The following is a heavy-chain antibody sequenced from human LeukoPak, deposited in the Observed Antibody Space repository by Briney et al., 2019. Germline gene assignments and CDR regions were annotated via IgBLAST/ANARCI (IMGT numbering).Heavy chain of an antibody. CDR1: GYTFTSYD. D-gene: IGHD2-15*01. CDR3: ARNFARRYCSGGSCYSYYYYGMDV. J-gene: IGHJ6*02. CDR2: MNPNSGNT. Sequence: VASVKVSCKASGYTFTSYDINWVRQATGQGLEWMGWMNPNSGNTGYAQKFRGRVTMTRNTSISTAYMELSSLRSEDTAVYYCARNFARRYCSGGSCYSYYYYGMDVWGQGTTVTVSS. V-gene: IGHV1-8*01.